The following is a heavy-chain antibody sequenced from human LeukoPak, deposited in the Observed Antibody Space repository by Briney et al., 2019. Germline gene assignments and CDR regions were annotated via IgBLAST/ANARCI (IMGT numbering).Heavy chain of an antibody. Sequence: GESLKISCKGSGYSFTSYWIGWGRPMPGKGLEWMGIIYPGDSDTRYSPSFQGQVTISADKSISTAFLQWSSLKASDTAMYYCARPAFEQQNQCYFDYWGQGTLVTVSS. J-gene: IGHJ4*02. CDR2: IYPGDSDT. V-gene: IGHV5-51*01. D-gene: IGHD6-13*01. CDR3: ARPAFEQQNQCYFDY. CDR1: GYSFTSYW.